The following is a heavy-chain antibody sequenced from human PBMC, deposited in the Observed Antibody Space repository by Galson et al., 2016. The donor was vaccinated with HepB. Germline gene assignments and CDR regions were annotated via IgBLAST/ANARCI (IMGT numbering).Heavy chain of an antibody. CDR2: ISSASSTI. CDR3: AREKTATIDY. Sequence: SLRLSCAASGFTFSSYSMNWVRRAPGKGLEWVSYISSASSTIYYADSVKGRFTISRDNAKNALYLQMNILRDVDTAVYYCAREKTATIDYWGQGTLVTVSS. D-gene: IGHD5-18*01. V-gene: IGHV3-48*02. J-gene: IGHJ4*02. CDR1: GFTFSSYS.